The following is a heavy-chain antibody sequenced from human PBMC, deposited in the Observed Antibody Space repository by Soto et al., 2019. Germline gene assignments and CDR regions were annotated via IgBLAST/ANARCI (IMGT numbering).Heavy chain of an antibody. Sequence: SETLSLTCTVSGGSISSYYWSWILQPPGKGLEWIGYMYYGGRTNYNPSLKSRVTISADKSISTAYLQWSSLKASDTAMYYCARLAGPYSSSTRSGPPAWGQGTLVTVSS. J-gene: IGHJ4*02. D-gene: IGHD6-13*01. CDR1: GGSISSYY. CDR3: ARLAGPYSSSTRSGPPA. V-gene: IGHV4-59*12. CDR2: MYYGGRT.